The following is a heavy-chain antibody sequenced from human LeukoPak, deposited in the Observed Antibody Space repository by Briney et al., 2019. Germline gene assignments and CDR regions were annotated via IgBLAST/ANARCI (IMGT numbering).Heavy chain of an antibody. CDR1: GGSISSGGYY. D-gene: IGHD6-13*01. J-gene: IGHJ4*02. CDR2: IYYSGST. Sequence: PSQTLSLTCTVSGGSISSGGYYWSWIRQPPGKGLEWIGYIYYSGSTNYNPSLKSRVTISVDTSKNQFSLKLSSVTAADTAVYYCARRYSSSEKYFDYWGQGTLVTVSS. V-gene: IGHV4-61*08. CDR3: ARRYSSSEKYFDY.